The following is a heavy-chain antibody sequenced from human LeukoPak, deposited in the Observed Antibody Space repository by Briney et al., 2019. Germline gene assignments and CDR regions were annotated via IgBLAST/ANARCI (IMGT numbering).Heavy chain of an antibody. CDR2: INHSGST. Sequence: PSETLSLTCAVYGGSFCGYYWSWIRQPPGKGLEWIGEINHSGSTNYNPSLKSRVTMSVDTSKNQFSLKLSSLTAADTAMYYCARREPHGDYGGKIRYYYYMDVWGKGTTITISS. V-gene: IGHV4-34*01. D-gene: IGHD4-23*01. CDR1: GGSFCGYY. CDR3: ARREPHGDYGGKIRYYYYMDV. J-gene: IGHJ6*03.